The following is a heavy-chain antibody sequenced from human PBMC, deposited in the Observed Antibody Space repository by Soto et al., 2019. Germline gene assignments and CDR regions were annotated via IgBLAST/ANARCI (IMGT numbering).Heavy chain of an antibody. V-gene: IGHV5-51*01. D-gene: IGHD1-26*01. Sequence: GESLKITCKGTGCIFTNYWIDWVRQMPGKGLEWMGIIYGDDSDIRYSPSFQGQITISADQSITTAYLQWSSLEASDTAMYYCARRSGRYFDYWAQGTLVTVSS. CDR3: ARRSGRYFDY. J-gene: IGHJ4*02. CDR1: GCIFTNYW. CDR2: IYGDDSDI.